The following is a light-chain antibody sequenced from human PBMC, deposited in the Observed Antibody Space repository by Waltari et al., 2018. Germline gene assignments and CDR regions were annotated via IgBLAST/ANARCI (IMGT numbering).Light chain of an antibody. V-gene: IGKV4-1*01. J-gene: IGKJ2*01. CDR3: QQYYSSPNT. Sequence: DIVMTQSPDSLAVSLGERAVINCKSSPSVLHTNDKNYLAWYQQKPGPPPKLLIYWASTRDSGVPDRFSGSGSGTDFTLAISSLQPEDVAVYVCQQYYSSPNTFGQGTKVEIK. CDR1: PSVLHTNDKNY. CDR2: WAS.